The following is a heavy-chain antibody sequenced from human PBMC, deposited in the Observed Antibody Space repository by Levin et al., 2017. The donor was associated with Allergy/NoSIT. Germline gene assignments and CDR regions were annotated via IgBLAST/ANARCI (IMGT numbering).Heavy chain of an antibody. Sequence: PPGGSLRLSCAASGFTFSSYAMNWVRQAPGKGLEWVSGIIGGGTTTYYADSVKGRFTISRDNSRNTLYLQMDSLRAEDTALYYCAKVIRGSYFFFDYWGHGTLVTVSS. CDR2: IIGGGTTT. J-gene: IGHJ4*01. V-gene: IGHV3-23*01. CDR3: AKVIRGSYFFFDY. D-gene: IGHD1-26*01. CDR1: GFTFSSYA.